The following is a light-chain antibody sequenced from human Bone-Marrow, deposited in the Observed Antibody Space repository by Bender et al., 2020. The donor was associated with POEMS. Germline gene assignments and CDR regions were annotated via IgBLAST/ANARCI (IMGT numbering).Light chain of an antibody. CDR3: QVWDDNSDHPV. Sequence: QSVLTQPPSVSGTPGQRVTISCSGSGSNIGGYPVNWYQQLPGTAPELIIYRNNQRPSGVSNRFSGSKSGNTASLTISGVEAGDEADYYCQVWDDNSDHPVFGGGTKLTVL. CDR1: GSNIGGYP. V-gene: IGLV1-44*01. CDR2: RNN. J-gene: IGLJ3*02.